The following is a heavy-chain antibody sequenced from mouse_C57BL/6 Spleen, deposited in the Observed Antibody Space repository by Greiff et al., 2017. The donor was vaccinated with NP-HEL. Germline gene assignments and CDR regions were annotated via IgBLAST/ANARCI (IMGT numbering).Heavy chain of an antibody. CDR3: TTGVEAY. CDR2: IDPENGDT. J-gene: IGHJ3*01. CDR1: GFNIKDDY. Sequence: EVQLQQSGAELVRPGASVKLSCSASGFNIKDDYMHWVKQRPEQGLEWIGWIDPENGDTEYASKFQGKATITADTSSNTAYLQLSSLTSEDTAVYYCTTGVEAYWGQGTLVTVSA. V-gene: IGHV14-4*01.